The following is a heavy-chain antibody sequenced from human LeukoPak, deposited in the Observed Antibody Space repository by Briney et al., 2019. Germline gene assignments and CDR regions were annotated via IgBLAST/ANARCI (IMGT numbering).Heavy chain of an antibody. D-gene: IGHD3-22*01. Sequence: SETLSLTCAVSGGSISSSNWWSWVRQPPGKGLEWIGEIYHSGSTNYNPSLKSRVTISVDKSKNQFSLKLSSVTAADTAVYYCARDPDYYDSSGYYYGYWGQGTLVTVSS. CDR3: ARDPDYYDSSGYYYGY. J-gene: IGHJ4*02. CDR2: IYHSGST. CDR1: GGSISSSNW. V-gene: IGHV4-4*02.